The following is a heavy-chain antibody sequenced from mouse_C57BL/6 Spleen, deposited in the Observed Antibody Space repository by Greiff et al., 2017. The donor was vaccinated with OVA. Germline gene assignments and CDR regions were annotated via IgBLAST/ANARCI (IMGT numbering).Heavy chain of an antibody. CDR2: IYPGSGST. CDR3: ARNLKWYFDV. V-gene: IGHV1-55*01. CDR1: GYTFTSYW. J-gene: IGHJ1*03. Sequence: QVQLQQPGAELVKPGASVKMSCKASGYTFTSYWITWVKQRPGQGLEWIGDIYPGSGSTNYNEKFKSKATLTVDTSTSTAYMQLSSLTSEDSAVYYCARNLKWYFDVWGTGTTVTVSS.